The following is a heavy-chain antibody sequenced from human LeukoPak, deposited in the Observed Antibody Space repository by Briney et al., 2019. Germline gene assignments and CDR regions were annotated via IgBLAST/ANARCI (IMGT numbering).Heavy chain of an antibody. Sequence: GGSLRLSCAASGFTFSSYWMSWVRQAPGKGLEWVANIKQDGSEKYYVDSVKGRFTISRDNAKNSLYLQMNSLRAEDTAVYYCARVRGGGWLPYYFDYWGQGTLVTVSS. CDR2: IKQDGSEK. J-gene: IGHJ4*02. V-gene: IGHV3-7*01. CDR3: ARVRGGGWLPYYFDY. CDR1: GFTFSSYW. D-gene: IGHD5-24*01.